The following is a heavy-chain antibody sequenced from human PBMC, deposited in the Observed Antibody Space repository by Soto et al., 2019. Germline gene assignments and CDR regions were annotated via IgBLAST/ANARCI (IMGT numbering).Heavy chain of an antibody. CDR3: ARDLLSYYDFWSGYYKVYYYYYMDV. CDR1: GYTFTSYG. D-gene: IGHD3-3*01. J-gene: IGHJ6*03. CDR2: ISAYNGNT. Sequence: ASVKVSCKASGYTFTSYGISWVRQAPGQGLEWMGWISAYNGNTNYAQKLQGRVTMTTDTSTSTAYMELRSLRSDDTAVYYCARDLLSYYDFWSGYYKVYYYYYMDVWGKGTTVTVSS. V-gene: IGHV1-18*01.